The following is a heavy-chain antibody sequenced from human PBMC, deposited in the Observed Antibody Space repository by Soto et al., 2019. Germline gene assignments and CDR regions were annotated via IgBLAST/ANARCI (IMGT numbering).Heavy chain of an antibody. Sequence: GASVKVSCKASGGTFSSYAISWVRQATGQGLEWMGGIIPIFGTANYAQKFQGRVTITADESTSTAYMELSSLRSEDTAVYYCARHLSGYCGGDCYSPGWFDPWGQGTLVTVSS. D-gene: IGHD2-21*02. CDR3: ARHLSGYCGGDCYSPGWFDP. V-gene: IGHV1-69*13. CDR2: IIPIFGTA. J-gene: IGHJ5*02. CDR1: GGTFSSYA.